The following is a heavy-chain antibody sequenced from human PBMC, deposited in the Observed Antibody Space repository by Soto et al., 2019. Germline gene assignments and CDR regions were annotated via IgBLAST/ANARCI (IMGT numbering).Heavy chain of an antibody. V-gene: IGHV3-11*01. Sequence: QVQLVESGGGLVKPGGSLRLSCAASGFSFSDYYMGWIRQAPGKGLEWVSYISSSGSTISSADSVKGRFTISRDNAKNSLHLQVNSLRAEDTAVYYCARVLRTFGGVPLTFDYWGQGTLVTVSS. J-gene: IGHJ4*02. CDR3: ARVLRTFGGVPLTFDY. D-gene: IGHD3-16*01. CDR1: GFSFSDYY. CDR2: ISSSGSTI.